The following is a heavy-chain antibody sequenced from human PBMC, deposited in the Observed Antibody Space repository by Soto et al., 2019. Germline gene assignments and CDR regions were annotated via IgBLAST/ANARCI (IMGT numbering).Heavy chain of an antibody. CDR3: ARAGPEKLSHYYFDS. CDR2: IYYSGST. Sequence: SETLSLTCTVSGGSIISGGYYWSWIREHPGKGLEGIGYIYYSGSTYYKPSLKSRVTISVDTSKNQFSLKLSCVTAADTDVYYCARAGPEKLSHYYFDSWGQGTLVTV. D-gene: IGHD3-16*02. CDR1: GGSIISGGYY. V-gene: IGHV4-31*03. J-gene: IGHJ4*02.